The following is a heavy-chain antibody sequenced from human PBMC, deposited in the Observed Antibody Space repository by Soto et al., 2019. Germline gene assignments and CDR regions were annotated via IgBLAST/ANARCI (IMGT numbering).Heavy chain of an antibody. D-gene: IGHD3-16*02. CDR2: ISYDGRNK. Sequence: QVQLVESGGGVVQPGRSLRLSCAASGFTFSSYAMHWVRQAPGKGLEWVAVISYDGRNKYYADSVKGRFTISRDNSKNTLYLQMNSLRAEDTAVYYCAGGRGRFGGVIVTGLYFQHWGQGTLVTVSS. V-gene: IGHV3-30*04. J-gene: IGHJ1*01. CDR3: AGGRGRFGGVIVTGLYFQH. CDR1: GFTFSSYA.